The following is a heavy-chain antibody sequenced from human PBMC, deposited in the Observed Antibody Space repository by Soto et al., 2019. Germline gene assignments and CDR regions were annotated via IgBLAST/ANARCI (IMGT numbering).Heavy chain of an antibody. V-gene: IGHV1-69*06. CDR2: IIPIFGTA. Sequence: SVKVSCKAPGGTFSSYAISWVRQAPGQGLEWMGGIIPIFGTANYAQKFQGRVTITADKSTSTAYMELSSLRSEDTAVYYCARAVRVPGGLYSSSLWSPYYYYGMDVWGQGTTVTVSS. D-gene: IGHD6-6*01. CDR3: ARAVRVPGGLYSSSLWSPYYYYGMDV. CDR1: GGTFSSYA. J-gene: IGHJ6*02.